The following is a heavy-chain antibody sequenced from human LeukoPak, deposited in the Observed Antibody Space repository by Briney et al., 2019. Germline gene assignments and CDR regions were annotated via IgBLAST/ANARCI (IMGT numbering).Heavy chain of an antibody. CDR3: ARGGDGLLDY. CDR1: GFTFSSYA. V-gene: IGHV3-30-3*01. Sequence: PGRSLRLSCAASGFTFSSYAMHWVRQAPGKGLEWVAVISYDGSNKYYADSVKGRFTISRDNSKNTLYLQMNSLRAEDTAVCYCARGGDGLLDYWGQGTLVTVSS. CDR2: ISYDGSNK. D-gene: IGHD3-10*01. J-gene: IGHJ4*02.